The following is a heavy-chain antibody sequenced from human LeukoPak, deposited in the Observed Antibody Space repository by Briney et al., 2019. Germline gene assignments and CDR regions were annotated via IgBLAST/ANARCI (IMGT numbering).Heavy chain of an antibody. V-gene: IGHV3-30*02. Sequence: GGSLRLSCAASGFTFSSYGMHWVRQAPGKGLEWVAFIRYDGSNKYYADSVKGRFTISRDNSKNTLYLQMNSLRAEDTAVYYCAKYCSGGSCYPYFDYWGQGTLVTVSS. CDR1: GFTFSSYG. CDR2: IRYDGSNK. J-gene: IGHJ4*02. D-gene: IGHD2-15*01. CDR3: AKYCSGGSCYPYFDY.